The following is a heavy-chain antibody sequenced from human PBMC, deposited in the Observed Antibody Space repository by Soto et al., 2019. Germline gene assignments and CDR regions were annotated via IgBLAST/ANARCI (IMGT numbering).Heavy chain of an antibody. J-gene: IGHJ4*02. V-gene: IGHV5-10-1*01. Sequence: PGESLKISCKGSGYSFTSYWISWVRQMPGKGLEWMGRIDPSDSYTNYSPSFQGHVTISADKSISTAYLQWSSLKASDTAMYYCARRDRTSIAAAGYWGQGTLVTVSS. D-gene: IGHD6-13*01. CDR3: ARRDRTSIAAAGY. CDR2: IDPSDSYT. CDR1: GYSFTSYW.